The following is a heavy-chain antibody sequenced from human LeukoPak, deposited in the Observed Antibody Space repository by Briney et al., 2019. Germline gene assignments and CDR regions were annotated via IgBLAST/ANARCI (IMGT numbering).Heavy chain of an antibody. CDR2: IYPGDSNT. Sequence: GESLKIFCKGSGXGFTTYWIAWVRQMPGKGLEWMGIIYPGDSNTRYSPSFQGQVTISADKSINTAYLQWSSLKTSDTAMYYCARHSYTNGWFFFDPWGQGTLVTVSS. D-gene: IGHD6-19*01. J-gene: IGHJ5*02. V-gene: IGHV5-51*01. CDR1: GXGFTTYW. CDR3: ARHSYTNGWFFFDP.